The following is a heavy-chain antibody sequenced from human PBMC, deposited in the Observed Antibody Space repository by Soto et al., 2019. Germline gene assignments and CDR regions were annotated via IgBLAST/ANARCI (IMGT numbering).Heavy chain of an antibody. CDR2: IIPNFGTA. CDR3: AIQYRSSPPYYPIGY. V-gene: IGHV1-69*01. Sequence: QVQLVQSGAEVEKPGSSVKVSCKASGGTFSSYSISWVRQAPGQGLEWMGGIIPNFGTANYAQKFQGRVTITADESTRTAYIELSSLRSEDTAVYYCAIQYRSSPPYYPIGYWGQGTLVTVSS. CDR1: GGTFSSYS. J-gene: IGHJ4*02. D-gene: IGHD2-15*01.